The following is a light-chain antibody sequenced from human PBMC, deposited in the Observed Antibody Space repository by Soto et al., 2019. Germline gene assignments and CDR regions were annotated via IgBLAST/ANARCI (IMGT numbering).Light chain of an antibody. CDR1: QSVLSSSNNKNY. Sequence: DIVMTQSPDSLSVSLGERATINCKSSQSVLSSSNNKNYLAWYQQKPGQPPKVVIYWASTRGSGVPDRFSGSGSGTDFTLTISSLQAEDVAVYYCQHYYSSPLTFGGGTKAEIK. CDR2: WAS. CDR3: QHYYSSPLT. J-gene: IGKJ4*01. V-gene: IGKV4-1*01.